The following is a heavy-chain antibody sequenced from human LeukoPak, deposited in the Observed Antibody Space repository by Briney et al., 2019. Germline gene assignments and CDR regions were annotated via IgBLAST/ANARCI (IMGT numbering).Heavy chain of an antibody. CDR2: ISYDGSNK. CDR3: TTTAYDPFDFDY. Sequence: GGSLRLSCAASEFDFSSHAMTWVRRAPGKGLEWVAVISYDGSNKYYADSVKGRFTIPRDNSKNTLYLQMNSLKTEDTAVYYCTTTAYDPFDFDYWGQGTLVTVSS. CDR1: EFDFSSHA. D-gene: IGHD5-12*01. V-gene: IGHV3-30*03. J-gene: IGHJ4*02.